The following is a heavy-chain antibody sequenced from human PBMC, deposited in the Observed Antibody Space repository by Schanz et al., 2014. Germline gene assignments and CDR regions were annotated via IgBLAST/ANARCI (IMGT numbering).Heavy chain of an antibody. V-gene: IGHV4-30-4*07. CDR3: ARGGGPSHYDHVWGNFRYTHFDY. J-gene: IGHJ4*02. D-gene: IGHD3-16*02. Sequence: QVQLQESGPGLVKPSQTLSLTCAVSGGSISSGGYSWSWIRQPPGKGLEWIGYIFFRGSTYYNPSLKRRVTIPIDPSKNHFSLRLTSVPAADTAVYYCARGGGPSHYDHVWGNFRYTHFDYWGQGTLVTVSS. CDR1: GGSISSGGYS. CDR2: IFFRGST.